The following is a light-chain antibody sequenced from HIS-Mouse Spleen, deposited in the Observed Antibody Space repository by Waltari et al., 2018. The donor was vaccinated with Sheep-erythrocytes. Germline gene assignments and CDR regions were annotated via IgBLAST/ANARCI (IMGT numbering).Light chain of an antibody. Sequence: QSALPQPRSVSGSPGQSVTISCTGTSSDVGGYNYVSWYQQHPGTAPKLMIYDVSKRPSGVPDRFSGSKSGNTASLTISGLQAEDEADYYCCSYAGSYNHVFATGTKVTVL. CDR3: CSYAGSYNHV. V-gene: IGLV2-11*01. J-gene: IGLJ1*01. CDR1: SSDVGGYNY. CDR2: DVS.